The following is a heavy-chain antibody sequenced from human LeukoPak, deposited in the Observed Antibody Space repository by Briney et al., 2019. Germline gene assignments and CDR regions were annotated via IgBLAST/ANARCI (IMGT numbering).Heavy chain of an antibody. D-gene: IGHD6-13*01. Sequence: KSSETLSLTCTVSGGSISSSSYYWGWIRQPPGKGLEWIGSIYYSGSTYYNPSLKSRVTISVDTSKNQFSLKLSSVTAADTAVYYCASVVRQLGRIDYWGQGTLVTVSS. J-gene: IGHJ4*02. CDR3: ASVVRQLGRIDY. CDR2: IYYSGST. CDR1: GGSISSSSYY. V-gene: IGHV4-39*01.